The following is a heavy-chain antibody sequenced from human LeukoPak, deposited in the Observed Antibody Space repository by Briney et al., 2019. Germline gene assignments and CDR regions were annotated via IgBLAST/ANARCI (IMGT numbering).Heavy chain of an antibody. J-gene: IGHJ4*02. CDR2: ISYEGSNK. CDR3: AKDTYDFGSGTYPPDY. Sequence: PGGSLRLSCAAAGFTFRNYAMHWVRQAPGKGLEGVGDISYEGSNKYYADSVKGRFTISRDNSKHTLYLKMNSLRTEDTAVYYCAKDTYDFGSGTYPPDYWGQGTLVTVSS. D-gene: IGHD3-10*01. V-gene: IGHV3-30*18. CDR1: GFTFRNYA.